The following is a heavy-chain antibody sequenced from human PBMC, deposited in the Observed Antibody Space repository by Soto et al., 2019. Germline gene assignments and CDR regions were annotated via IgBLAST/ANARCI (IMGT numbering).Heavy chain of an antibody. V-gene: IGHV1-18*01. D-gene: IGHD6-19*01. J-gene: IGHJ4*02. CDR2: ISAYNGNT. CDR3: ARDGGAVADYFDY. CDR1: GYVLTSYR. Sequence: APVTVYCQASGYVLTSYRISRVRQAPGQGLEWMGWISAYNGNTNYAQKLQGRVTMTTDTSTSTAYMELRSLRSDDTAVYYCARDGGAVADYFDYWGQGPLVTVSS.